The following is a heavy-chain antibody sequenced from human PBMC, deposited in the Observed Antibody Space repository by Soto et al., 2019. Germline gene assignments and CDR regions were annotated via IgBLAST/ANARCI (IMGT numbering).Heavy chain of an antibody. V-gene: IGHV3-23*01. D-gene: IGHD3-10*01. CDR3: AKGRQSYDY. Sequence: PGGSLRLSCAASGFTFSTYAMTGVRQAPGKGLEWVSAIGTSVGSTYYTDSVKGRFTISRDNSKNTLYLQMNSLRAEDTAVYYCAKGRQSYDYWGQGTLVTVSS. J-gene: IGHJ4*02. CDR1: GFTFSTYA. CDR2: IGTSVGST.